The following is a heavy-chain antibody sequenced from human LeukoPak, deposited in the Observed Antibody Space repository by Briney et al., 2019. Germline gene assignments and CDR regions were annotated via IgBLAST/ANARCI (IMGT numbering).Heavy chain of an antibody. CDR3: AREYGSHAFDI. J-gene: IGHJ3*02. V-gene: IGHV4-59*01. D-gene: IGHD1-26*01. CDR2: IYYSGST. Sequence: SETLSLTCTVSGGSISSYYWSWIRQPPGKGLEWIGFIYYSGSTNCNPSLKSRVTISVDTSKNQFSLKLSSVTAADTAVYYCAREYGSHAFDIWGQGTMVTVSS. CDR1: GGSISSYY.